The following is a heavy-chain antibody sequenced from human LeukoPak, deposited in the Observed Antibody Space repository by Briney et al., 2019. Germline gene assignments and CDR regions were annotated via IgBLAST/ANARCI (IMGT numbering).Heavy chain of an antibody. D-gene: IGHD6-13*01. V-gene: IGHV4-4*02. CDR3: AREQQLAFDY. CDR1: GDSISSSDW. J-gene: IGHJ4*02. Sequence: PSGTLSLTCAVSGDSISSSDWWSWVRQPPGQGLEWIGEIFHSGSTNYNPSLKSRVTISIDKSKNQFSLKLSSVTAADTAVYYCAREQQLAFDYWGQGTLVTVSS. CDR2: IFHSGST.